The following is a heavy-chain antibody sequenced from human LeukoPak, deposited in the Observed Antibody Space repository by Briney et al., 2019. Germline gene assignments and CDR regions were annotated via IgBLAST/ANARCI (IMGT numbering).Heavy chain of an antibody. CDR3: ARRGYGSGNYYYPN. D-gene: IGHD3-10*01. CDR2: IYPGDSDT. V-gene: IGHV5-51*01. Sequence: GESLKISCKGSGYSFTNHYIGWVRLMPGKGLEWMGIIYPGDSDTRYSPSTQGQVTISADKSISTAYLQWSSLKASDTAMYYCARRGYGSGNYYYPNWGQGTLVTVFS. CDR1: GYSFTNHY. J-gene: IGHJ4*02.